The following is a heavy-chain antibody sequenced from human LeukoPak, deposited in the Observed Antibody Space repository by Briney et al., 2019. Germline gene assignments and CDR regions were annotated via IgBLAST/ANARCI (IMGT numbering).Heavy chain of an antibody. V-gene: IGHV1-2*02. J-gene: IGHJ5*02. CDR1: GYTFTGYY. Sequence: GASVKVSCKASGYTFTGYYTHWVRQAPGQGLEWMGWINPNSGGTNYAQKFQGRVTMTRDTSISTAYMELSRLRSDDTAVYYCARDRGYCSGGSCYVPTSDWFDPWGQGTLVTVSS. D-gene: IGHD2-15*01. CDR2: INPNSGGT. CDR3: ARDRGYCSGGSCYVPTSDWFDP.